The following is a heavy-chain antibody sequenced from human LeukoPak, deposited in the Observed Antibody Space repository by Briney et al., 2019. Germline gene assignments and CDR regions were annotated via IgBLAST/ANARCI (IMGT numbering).Heavy chain of an antibody. V-gene: IGHV3-74*01. CDR1: GFTFSSYW. CDR2: ISPDGSTT. J-gene: IGHJ4*02. CDR3: TRDFDFSSAI. Sequence: GGSLRLSCAASGFTFSSYWMHWVRQAPGKGLVWVSRISPDGSTTGHADSVKGRFTTSRDNAKNTLFLQMSSLRAEDTAVYYCTRDFDFSSAIWGQGTLVTVSS. D-gene: IGHD3-3*01.